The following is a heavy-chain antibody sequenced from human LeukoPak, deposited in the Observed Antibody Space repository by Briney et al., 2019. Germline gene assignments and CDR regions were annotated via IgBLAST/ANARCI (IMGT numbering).Heavy chain of an antibody. D-gene: IGHD3-22*01. CDR3: ARDRYYYDSSGYTFDY. V-gene: IGHV3-30-3*01. Sequence: GGSLRLSCAASGFTFSSYAMHWVRQAPGKGLEWVAVISYDGSNKYYADSVKGRFTISRDNSRNTLYLQMNSLRAEDTAVYYCARDRYYYDSSGYTFDYWGQGTLVTVSS. CDR2: ISYDGSNK. CDR1: GFTFSSYA. J-gene: IGHJ4*02.